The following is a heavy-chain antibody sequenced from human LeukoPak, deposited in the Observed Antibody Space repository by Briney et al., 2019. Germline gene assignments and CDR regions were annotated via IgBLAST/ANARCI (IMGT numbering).Heavy chain of an antibody. Sequence: SETLSLTCTVSGGSISTFFWTWIRQSAGKGLERIGRIYMGTTYYNPSVESRATISVDTSNNRFSLKLTSLTAADTAVYYCARGTEMTSSSGYYSFDYWGRGSLVTVSS. V-gene: IGHV4-4*07. CDR2: IYMGTT. J-gene: IGHJ4*02. D-gene: IGHD3-22*01. CDR1: GGSISTFF. CDR3: ARGTEMTSSSGYYSFDY.